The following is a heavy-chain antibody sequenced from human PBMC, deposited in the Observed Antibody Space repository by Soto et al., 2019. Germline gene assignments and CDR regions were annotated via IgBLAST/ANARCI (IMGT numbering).Heavy chain of an antibody. D-gene: IGHD2-2*01. CDR1: GGSISSGGYY. Sequence: SETLSLTCTVSGGSISSGGYYWSWIRQHPGKGLEWIGYIYYSGSTYYNPSLKSRVTISVDTSKNQFSLKLSSVTAADTAMYYCARDRLVIVPAAWAFDIWGQGTMDTVSS. V-gene: IGHV4-31*03. CDR3: ARDRLVIVPAAWAFDI. J-gene: IGHJ3*02. CDR2: IYYSGST.